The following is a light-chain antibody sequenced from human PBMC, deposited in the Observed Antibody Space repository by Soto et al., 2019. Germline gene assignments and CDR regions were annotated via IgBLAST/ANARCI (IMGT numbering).Light chain of an antibody. CDR1: SSDVGGYNY. CDR3: RSYTSSSTLVV. CDR2: EVS. V-gene: IGLV2-14*01. Sequence: QSVLTQPASVSGSPGQSITISCTGTSSDVGGYNYVSWYQQHPGKAPKLMIYEVSNRPSGVSNRFSGSKSGNTASLTISGLQAEDEADYYCRSYTSSSTLVVFGGGPKLTVL. J-gene: IGLJ2*01.